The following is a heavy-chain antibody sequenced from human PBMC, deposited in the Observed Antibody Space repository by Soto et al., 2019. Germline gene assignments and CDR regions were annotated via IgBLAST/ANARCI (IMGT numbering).Heavy chain of an antibody. CDR1: GGTFSGYA. J-gene: IGHJ5*02. CDR2: IIPIFGTA. V-gene: IGHV1-69*01. D-gene: IGHD2-2*02. Sequence: QVQLVQSGAEVKKPGSSVKVSCKASGGTFSGYAISWVRQAPGQGLEWMGGIIPIFGTANYAQKFQGRVTITADESTSTAYMELSSLRSEDTAVYYCARDGVWGYCSSTSCYTGVWFDPWGQGTLVTVSS. CDR3: ARDGVWGYCSSTSCYTGVWFDP.